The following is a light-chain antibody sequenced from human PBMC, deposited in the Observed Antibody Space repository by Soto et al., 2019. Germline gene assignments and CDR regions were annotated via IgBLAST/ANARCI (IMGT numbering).Light chain of an antibody. CDR2: HVT. Sequence: QSVLTQPASVSGSPGQSITISRTGTSSDIGHYDYVSWYQQHPGKAPKLMIYHVTYRPSGVSNRYSGSQSGNSASLTISGLQADDEADYYCCSLTTSHTYVFGSGTKVTVL. V-gene: IGLV2-14*03. CDR1: SSDIGHYDY. J-gene: IGLJ1*01. CDR3: CSLTTSHTYV.